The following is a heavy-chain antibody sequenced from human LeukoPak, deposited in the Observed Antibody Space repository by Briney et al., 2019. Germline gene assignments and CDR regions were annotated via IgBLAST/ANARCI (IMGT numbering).Heavy chain of an antibody. CDR2: INPNRGDT. V-gene: IGHV1-2*02. CDR1: VYTLTAFY. J-gene: IGHJ5*02. D-gene: IGHD6-19*01. CDR3: ARVGQWLVENDWFDR. Sequence: SVNLSREASVYTLTAFYVHWVRHAPAQGLEWMGWINPNRGDTHFTQNLQGRVTMTRDTSMSTVYLELSRLRSGDTAVYYCARVGQWLVENDWFDRWGKGTMVTV.